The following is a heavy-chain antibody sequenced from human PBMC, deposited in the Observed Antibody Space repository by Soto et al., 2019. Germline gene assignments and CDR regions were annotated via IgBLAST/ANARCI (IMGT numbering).Heavy chain of an antibody. D-gene: IGHD3-16*02. CDR2: INVNSGGT. Sequence: QVQLVQSGAEVKKPGASVKVSCKASGYTFTGNYMHWVRQAPGQGFEWMGWINVNSGGTKYAQKFQGWVTMTRDTSISTAYMELSRLRSGDTAVYYCARGDKVSLYPRLDYWGQGTLVTVSS. CDR1: GYTFTGNY. CDR3: ARGDKVSLYPRLDY. V-gene: IGHV1-2*04. J-gene: IGHJ4*02.